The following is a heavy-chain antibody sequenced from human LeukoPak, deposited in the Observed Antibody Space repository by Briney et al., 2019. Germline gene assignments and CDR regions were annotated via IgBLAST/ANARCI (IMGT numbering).Heavy chain of an antibody. CDR3: ARRRGYHTFDY. D-gene: IGHD3-10*01. Sequence: SETLSLTCTVSGGSVSDSGYYWGWFRQTPGMALEWIGTSHYSRSPYYNPSLKSRLTTSVDAAKNEFSLNLRSVTASDTAVYYCARRRGYHTFDYWGQGTLVTVSS. V-gene: IGHV4-39*01. CDR1: GGSVSDSGYY. J-gene: IGHJ4*02. CDR2: SHYSRSP.